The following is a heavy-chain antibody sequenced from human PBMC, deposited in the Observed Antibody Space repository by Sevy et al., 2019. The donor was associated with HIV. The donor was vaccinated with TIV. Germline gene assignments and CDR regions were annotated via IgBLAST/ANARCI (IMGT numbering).Heavy chain of an antibody. Sequence: GGSLRLSCAASGFTFDMYAMHWVRQSPGKGLECVAGLWSHGRREYYADFAKGRFTVSRDNSKNTVYLHMDSLRTDDTAVYCCAKVYDAFDVWGQGTMVTVSS. CDR3: AKVYDAFDV. CDR2: LWSHGRRE. D-gene: IGHD2-8*01. J-gene: IGHJ3*01. V-gene: IGHV3-30*02. CDR1: GFTFDMYA.